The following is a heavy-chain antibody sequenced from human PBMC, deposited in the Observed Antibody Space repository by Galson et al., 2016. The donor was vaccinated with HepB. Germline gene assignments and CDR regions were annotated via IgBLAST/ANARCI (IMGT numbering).Heavy chain of an antibody. CDR2: IDWDDNK. Sequence: PALVKPTQTLTLTCTFSGFSLRTSGMCVTWIRQPPGKALEWLAFIDWDDNKYYSTSLKTRLTISKDTSKNQVVLTMTNMDPVDTATYYCARMSNDQGINWFDPWGQGTLVTVSS. V-gene: IGHV2-70*13. CDR1: GFSLRTSGMC. CDR3: ARMSNDQGINWFDP. J-gene: IGHJ5*02. D-gene: IGHD1-1*01.